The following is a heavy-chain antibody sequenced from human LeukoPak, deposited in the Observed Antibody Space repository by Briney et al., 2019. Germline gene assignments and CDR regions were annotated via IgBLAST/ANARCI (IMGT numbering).Heavy chain of an antibody. D-gene: IGHD5-24*01. Sequence: ASVKVSCKASGYSFTSYFMHWVRQAPGQGLEWMGIIYPGGGNIRYAQKFQGRVTVTRDTSTSTVYMELSSLRSEDTAVYCCARAGMHGYNVFDIWGQGTMVTVSS. CDR1: GYSFTSYF. CDR3: ARAGMHGYNVFDI. CDR2: IYPGGGNI. J-gene: IGHJ3*02. V-gene: IGHV1-46*03.